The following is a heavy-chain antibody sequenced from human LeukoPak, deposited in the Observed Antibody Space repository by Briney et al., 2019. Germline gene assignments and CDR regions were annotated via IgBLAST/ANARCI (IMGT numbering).Heavy chain of an antibody. CDR1: GFTVSSNY. CDR2: IYSGGST. Sequence: GGSLRLSCAASGFTVSSNYMSWVRQAPGKGLEWVSVIYSGGSTYYADSVKGRFTISRDNSKNTLYLQMNSLRAEDTAVYYCARDPDYGSGTLKFDYWGQGTLVTVSS. J-gene: IGHJ4*02. D-gene: IGHD3-10*01. CDR3: ARDPDYGSGTLKFDY. V-gene: IGHV3-66*01.